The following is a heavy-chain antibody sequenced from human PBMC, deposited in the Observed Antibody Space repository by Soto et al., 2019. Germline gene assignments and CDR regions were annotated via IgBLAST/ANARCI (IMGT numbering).Heavy chain of an antibody. Sequence: GASVKVSCKASGYTFTAHYIHWVRQVPGQGPEWMGWINSNSGDTKYAQNLQGRVTLTRDTSISTVYMDLSRLMSDDTAVYYCARGTGTSGFDYWGQGTLVTVSS. CDR3: ARGTGTSGFDY. J-gene: IGHJ4*02. D-gene: IGHD1-7*01. CDR1: GYTFTAHY. CDR2: INSNSGDT. V-gene: IGHV1-2*02.